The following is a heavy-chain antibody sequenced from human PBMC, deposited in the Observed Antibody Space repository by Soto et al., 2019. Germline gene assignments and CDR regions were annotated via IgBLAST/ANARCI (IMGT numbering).Heavy chain of an antibody. CDR2: IKAYSGNT. V-gene: IGHV1-18*01. CDR3: AIADYGDDDY. Sequence: QLQLVQSGAEAKKPGASVKVSCKASGYTFPTSTISWVRQAPGQGLEWMGWIKAYSGNTNYAQKLQGRATRTTDTSTNTAYTELRSLTTDDTAIYYCAIADYGDDDYWGQGTLVTVSS. CDR1: GYTFPTST. D-gene: IGHD4-17*01. J-gene: IGHJ4*02.